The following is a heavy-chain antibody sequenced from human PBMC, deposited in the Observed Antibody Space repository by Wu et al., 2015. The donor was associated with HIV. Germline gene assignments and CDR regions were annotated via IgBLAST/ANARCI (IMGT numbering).Heavy chain of an antibody. CDR3: ARDIPHQYGNYAFVGMDV. D-gene: IGHD4-11*01. J-gene: IGHJ6*02. V-gene: IGHV1-18*01. Sequence: QVQLVQSGVEVKKPGASVKVSCKASGYTFSSYGISWVRQARGQGLEYLGWISAYNGNTDYAQKFQDRVTMTIDTSTSTAYMELRTLRSDDTAVYYCARDIPHQYGNYAFVGMDVWGQGTTVTVSS. CDR2: ISAYNGNT. CDR1: GYTFSSYG.